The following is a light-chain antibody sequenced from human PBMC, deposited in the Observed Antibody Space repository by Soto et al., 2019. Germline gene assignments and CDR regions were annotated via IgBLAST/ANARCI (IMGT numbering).Light chain of an antibody. CDR2: AAS. CDR1: QDISVC. CDR3: QQANSFPRT. Sequence: DIQMTQSPSSVAASVGDRVTITCRASQDISVCLAWYQQKPGKAPKLLIYAASNLQTGVPSRFSGSGSGTDVTRSIPSLQHEDCATYYCQQANSFPRTFGPGTKVDIK. V-gene: IGKV1D-12*01. J-gene: IGKJ3*01.